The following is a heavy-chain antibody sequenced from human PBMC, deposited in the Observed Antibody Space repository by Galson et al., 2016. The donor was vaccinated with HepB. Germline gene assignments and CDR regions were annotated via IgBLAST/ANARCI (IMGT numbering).Heavy chain of an antibody. J-gene: IGHJ4*02. V-gene: IGHV3-30*04. Sequence: RSLRLSCAASGFTFSNSAMHWVRQAPGRGLEWVAIISYDGSNKYYADSVKGRFTISRDNSKNTLYLQMNSLRAEDTAVYYCARGRAGPVDYWGQGTLVTVSS. CDR1: GFTFSNSA. D-gene: IGHD3-10*01. CDR2: ISYDGSNK. CDR3: ARGRAGPVDY.